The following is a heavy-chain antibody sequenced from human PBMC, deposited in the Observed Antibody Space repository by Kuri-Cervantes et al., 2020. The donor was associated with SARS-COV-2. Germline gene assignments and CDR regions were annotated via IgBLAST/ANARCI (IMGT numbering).Heavy chain of an antibody. Sequence: GGSLRLSCAASGFTVSSNYMSWVRQAPGKGLEWVSVIYSGGSTYYADSVKGRFTISRDNSKNTLYLQMNSLRAEDTAVYYCATQPRGLWFGELEAFDIWGQGTMVPSPQ. D-gene: IGHD3-10*01. CDR2: IYSGGST. CDR1: GFTVSSNY. J-gene: IGHJ3*02. CDR3: ATQPRGLWFGELEAFDI. V-gene: IGHV3-53*01.